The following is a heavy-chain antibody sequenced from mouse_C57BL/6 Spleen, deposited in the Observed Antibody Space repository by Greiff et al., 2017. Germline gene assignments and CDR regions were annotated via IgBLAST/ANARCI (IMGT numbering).Heavy chain of an antibody. Sequence: VQLQQSGAELAKPGASVKLSCKASGYTFTSYWMHLVKQRPGQGLEWIGYINPSSGYTKYNQKFKDKATLTADKSSSTAYMQLSSLTYEDSAVYYCAKSLNNYGSSHAMDYWGQGTSVTVSS. CDR1: GYTFTSYW. J-gene: IGHJ4*01. CDR3: AKSLNNYGSSHAMDY. CDR2: INPSSGYT. D-gene: IGHD1-1*01. V-gene: IGHV1-7*01.